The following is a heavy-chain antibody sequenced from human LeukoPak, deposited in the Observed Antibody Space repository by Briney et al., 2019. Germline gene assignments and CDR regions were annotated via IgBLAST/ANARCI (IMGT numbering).Heavy chain of an antibody. V-gene: IGHV3-20*04. CDR2: IRRNGGIT. CDR1: GFTFDDYA. D-gene: IGHD2-15*01. Sequence: PGGSLRLSCAASGFTFDDYAMSWVRQPPGKGLEWVSGIRRNGGITNYADSVKGRYTISRDNAKKSLYLQMNRLRAEDTAFYYCARVDVVVAALDYWGQGTLVTVSS. J-gene: IGHJ4*02. CDR3: ARVDVVVAALDY.